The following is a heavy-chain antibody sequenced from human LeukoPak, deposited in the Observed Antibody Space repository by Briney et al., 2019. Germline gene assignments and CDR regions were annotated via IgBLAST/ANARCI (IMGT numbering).Heavy chain of an antibody. D-gene: IGHD6-19*01. V-gene: IGHV3-48*01. J-gene: IGHJ5*02. CDR2: ISSSSSTI. CDR1: GFTFSSYS. Sequence: PGGSLRLSCAASGFTFSSYSMNWVRQAPGKGLEWVSYISSSSSTIYYADSVKGRFTISRDNAKNSLYLQMNSLRAEDTAVYYCARAAYSSGWSWFDPWGQGTLVTVSS. CDR3: ARAAYSSGWSWFDP.